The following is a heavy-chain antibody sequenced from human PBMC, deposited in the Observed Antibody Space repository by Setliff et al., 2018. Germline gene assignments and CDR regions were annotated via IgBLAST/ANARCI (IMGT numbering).Heavy chain of an antibody. CDR1: GYTFTSYY. CDR3: ARGRHPPWSGYPYYYMDV. CDR2: INPRGGRT. Sequence: ASVKVSCKASGYTFTSYYMHWVRQAPGQGIEWMGIINPRGGRTSYAQKFQGRVTMTRDTSTSTVYMELRSLRSEETAVYYCARGRHPPWSGYPYYYMDVWGKGTTVTGSS. J-gene: IGHJ6*03. V-gene: IGHV1-46*01. D-gene: IGHD3-3*01.